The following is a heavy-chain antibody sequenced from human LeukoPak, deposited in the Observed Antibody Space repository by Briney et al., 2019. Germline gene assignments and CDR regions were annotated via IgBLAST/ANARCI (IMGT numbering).Heavy chain of an antibody. J-gene: IGHJ5*02. V-gene: IGHV3-23*01. D-gene: IGHD3-3*01. CDR3: ANLPYDFWSPFDP. CDR2: ISGSGGST. Sequence: GGSLRLSCAASGFIFRSYAMSWVRQAPGKGLEWVSSISGSGGSTYYADSVKGRFTISRDNSKNTLYLQMNSLRAEDTAVYYCANLPYDFWSPFDPWGQGTLVTVSS. CDR1: GFIFRSYA.